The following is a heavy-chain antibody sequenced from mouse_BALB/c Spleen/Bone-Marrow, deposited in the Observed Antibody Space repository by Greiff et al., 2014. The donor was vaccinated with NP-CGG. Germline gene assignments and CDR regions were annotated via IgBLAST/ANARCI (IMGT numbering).Heavy chain of an antibody. D-gene: IGHD2-2*01. J-gene: IGHJ1*01. CDR1: GYTFTDYA. Sequence: VQLVESGPELVRPGVSVKISCKGSGYTFTDYAMHWVKQSHAKSLEWIGVISTYSGNTNYNQKFKGKATMTVDKSPSTAYMELARLTSEDAAIYYCGRGEGYDGWYFDAWGAGTTVTVSS. CDR2: ISTYSGNT. CDR3: GRGEGYDGWYFDA. V-gene: IGHV1-67*01.